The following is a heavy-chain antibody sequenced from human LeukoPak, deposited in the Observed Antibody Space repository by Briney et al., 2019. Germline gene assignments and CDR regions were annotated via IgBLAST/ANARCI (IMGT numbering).Heavy chain of an antibody. Sequence: PSETLSLTCAVYGGSLSGYYWSWIRQAPGKGLEWIGEMNHSGSTNYSPSLKSRVTISVDMSKNQLSLKLNSVSAADTAVYYCARGQITILGVVTRNWLDPWGQGTLVAVYS. CDR3: ARGQITILGVVTRNWLDP. CDR1: GGSLSGYY. D-gene: IGHD3-3*01. J-gene: IGHJ5*02. V-gene: IGHV4-34*01. CDR2: MNHSGST.